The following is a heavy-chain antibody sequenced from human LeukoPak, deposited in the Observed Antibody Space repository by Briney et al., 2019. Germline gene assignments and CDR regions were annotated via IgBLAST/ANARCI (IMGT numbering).Heavy chain of an antibody. CDR3: AREFAKAFDY. CDR2: IYTSGST. CDR1: GGSISSYY. V-gene: IGHV4-4*07. D-gene: IGHD2-21*01. J-gene: IGHJ4*02. Sequence: SETLSLTCTVSGGSISSYYWSWIRQPAGKGLEWIGRIYTSGSTNYNPSLKSRVTISLDTSKNKFSLKLTSVTAADTAVHYCAREFAKAFDYWGQGTLVTVSS.